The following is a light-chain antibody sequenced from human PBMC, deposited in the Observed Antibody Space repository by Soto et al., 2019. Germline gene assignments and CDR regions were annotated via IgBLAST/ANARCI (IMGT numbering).Light chain of an antibody. CDR2: GAS. J-gene: IGKJ1*01. CDR1: QSVSSN. CDR3: QQYGSSPGT. V-gene: IGKV3-15*01. Sequence: EIVITPSPATLSVFPGGKATPSRRASQSVSSNLAWYQQKPGQAPRLLIYGASTRATGIPARFSGSGSGTEFTLTISSLQSEDFAVYFRQQYGSSPGTFGQGTKVDIK.